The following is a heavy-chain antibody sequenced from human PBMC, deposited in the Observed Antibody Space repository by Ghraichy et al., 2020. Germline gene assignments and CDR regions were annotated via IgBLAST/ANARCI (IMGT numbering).Heavy chain of an antibody. J-gene: IGHJ4*02. CDR3: AKGGGGAYFDY. CDR2: ISGSGAGT. D-gene: IGHD3-16*01. CDR1: GFNFISYA. Sequence: GESLNISCAASGFNFISYAMSWVRQAPGKGLEWVSAISGSGAGTNYADSVKGRFTISRDNSNNTLYLQMNSLRAEDTAVYYCAKGGGGAYFDYWGQGTLVTVSS. V-gene: IGHV3-23*01.